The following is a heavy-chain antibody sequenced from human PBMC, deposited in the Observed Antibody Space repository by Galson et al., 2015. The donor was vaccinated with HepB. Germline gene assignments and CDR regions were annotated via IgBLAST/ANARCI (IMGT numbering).Heavy chain of an antibody. D-gene: IGHD2-15*01. CDR1: GGTFSSYT. CDR3: ARDGYCSGGSCSPYYYYGMDV. Sequence: SVKVSCKASGGTFSSYTISWVRQAPGQGLEWMGRIIPILGIANYAQKFQGRVTITADKSTSTAYMELSSLRSEDTAVYYCARDGYCSGGSCSPYYYYGMDVWGQGTTVTVSS. V-gene: IGHV1-69*04. J-gene: IGHJ6*02. CDR2: IIPILGIA.